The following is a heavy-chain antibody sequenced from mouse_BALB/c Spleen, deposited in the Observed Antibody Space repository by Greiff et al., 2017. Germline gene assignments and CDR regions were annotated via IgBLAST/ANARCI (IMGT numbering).Heavy chain of an antibody. CDR1: GFTFTDYY. CDR3: ARFTTVADY. J-gene: IGHJ2*01. CDR2: IRNKANGYTT. V-gene: IGHV7-3*02. Sequence: EVKLVESGGGLVQPGGSLRLSCATSGFTFTDYYMSWVRQPPGKALEWLGFIRNKANGYTTEYSASVKGRFTISRDNSQSILYLQMNTLRAEDSATYYCARFTTVADYWGQGTTLTVSS. D-gene: IGHD1-1*01.